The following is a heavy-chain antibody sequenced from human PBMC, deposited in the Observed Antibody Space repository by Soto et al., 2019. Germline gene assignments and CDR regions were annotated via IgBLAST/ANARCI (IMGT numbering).Heavy chain of an antibody. J-gene: IGHJ3*01. CDR2: IYSGGST. D-gene: IGHD3-22*01. V-gene: IGHV3-53*01. Sequence: EVQLVESGGGLIQPGGSLRLSCAASGLTFSSNDMNWVRQAPGKGLEWVSLIYSGGSTYYADSVKGRFTISRDNSKNTLYLQMSSLRAEDTAVYYCATSPLLPGAPWGQGTMVTVSS. CDR3: ATSPLLPGAP. CDR1: GLTFSSND.